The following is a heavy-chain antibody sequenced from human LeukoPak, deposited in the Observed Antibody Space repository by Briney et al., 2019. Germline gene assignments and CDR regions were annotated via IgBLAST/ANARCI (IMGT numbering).Heavy chain of an antibody. Sequence: PSETLSLTCTVSGGSISSSSYYWGWIRQPPGKGLEWIGSIYYSGSTYYNPSLKSRVTISVDTSKNQFSLKLSSVTAADTAVYYCARNDLTYCSSTSCLARWGQGTLVTVSS. CDR3: ARNDLTYCSSTSCLAR. CDR1: GGSISSSSYY. J-gene: IGHJ5*02. CDR2: IYYSGST. V-gene: IGHV4-39*07. D-gene: IGHD2-2*01.